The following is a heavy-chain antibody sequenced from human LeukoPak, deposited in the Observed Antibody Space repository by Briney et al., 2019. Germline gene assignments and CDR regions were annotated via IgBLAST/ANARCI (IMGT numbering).Heavy chain of an antibody. CDR1: GYTFTGYY. CDR2: INPNSGGT. CDR3: AREVDCSGGSCYWFDP. Sequence: ASVKVSCEASGYTFTGYYMHWVRQAPGQGLEWMGWINPNSGGTNYAQKFQGWVTMTRDTSISTAYMELSRLRSDDTAVYYCAREVDCSGGSCYWFDPWGQGTLVTVSS. D-gene: IGHD2-15*01. J-gene: IGHJ5*02. V-gene: IGHV1-2*04.